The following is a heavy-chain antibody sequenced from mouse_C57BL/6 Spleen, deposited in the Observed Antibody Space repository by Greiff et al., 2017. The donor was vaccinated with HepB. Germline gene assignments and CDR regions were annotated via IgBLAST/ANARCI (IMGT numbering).Heavy chain of an antibody. D-gene: IGHD1-1*01. J-gene: IGHJ4*01. CDR2: IYPGDGDT. V-gene: IGHV1-80*01. Sequence: VQLQQSGAELVKPGASVKISCKASGYAFSSYWMNWVKQRPGKGLEWIGQIYPGDGDTNYNGKFKGKATLTADKSSSTAYMQLSSLTSEDSAVYFGASNGVYGSSYAMDYWGQGTSVTVSS. CDR1: GYAFSSYW. CDR3: ASNGVYGSSYAMDY.